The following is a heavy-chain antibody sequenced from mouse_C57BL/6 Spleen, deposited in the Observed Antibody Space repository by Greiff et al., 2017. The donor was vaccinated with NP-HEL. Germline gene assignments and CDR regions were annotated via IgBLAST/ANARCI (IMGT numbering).Heavy chain of an antibody. CDR3: ARHELYGNGVDY. CDR2: FYPGGGSI. Sequence: QVQLQQSGAELVKPGASVKLSCKASGYTFTEYTIHWVKQRSGQGLEWIGWFYPGGGSIRYNEKLTDKANLPATKSTSTFYMELSRFTSEDSAVYFCARHELYGNGVDYWGQGTTLTVSS. J-gene: IGHJ2*01. CDR1: GYTFTEYT. V-gene: IGHV1-62-2*01. D-gene: IGHD1-1*01.